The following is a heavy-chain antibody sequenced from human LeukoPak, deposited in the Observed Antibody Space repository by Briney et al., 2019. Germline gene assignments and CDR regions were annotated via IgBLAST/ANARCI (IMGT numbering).Heavy chain of an antibody. V-gene: IGHV4-34*01. CDR2: INHSGST. D-gene: IGHD3-22*01. J-gene: IGHJ6*03. Sequence: SETLSHTCAVYGGSFSGYYWSWIRQPPGKGLEWIGEINHSGSTNYNPSLKSRVTISVDTSKNQFSLKLSSVTAADTAVYYCARVSYYYDSSGYYYRNYYYYYVDVWGKGTTVTVSS. CDR1: GGSFSGYY. CDR3: ARVSYYYDSSGYYYRNYYYYYVDV.